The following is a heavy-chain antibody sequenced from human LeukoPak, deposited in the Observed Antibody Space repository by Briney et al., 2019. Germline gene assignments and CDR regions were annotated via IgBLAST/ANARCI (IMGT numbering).Heavy chain of an antibody. J-gene: IGHJ4*02. CDR2: IYYSGST. D-gene: IGHD5-24*01. CDR1: SGAISSYY. Sequence: PSETLSLTCTVSSGAISSYYWSRIRQPPGKGLEWIGYIYYSGSTTYNPSLKSRVTISVDTSKNQFSLRLSSVTAADTAVYYCARARGGTWLQPRYYFDYWGQGTLVTVSS. CDR3: ARARGGTWLQPRYYFDY. V-gene: IGHV4-59*01.